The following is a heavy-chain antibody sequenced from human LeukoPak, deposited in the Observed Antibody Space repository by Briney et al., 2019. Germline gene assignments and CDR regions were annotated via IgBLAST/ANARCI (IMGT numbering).Heavy chain of an antibody. CDR3: ARSNYDFWSAPDY. CDR2: ISYDGSNK. V-gene: IGHV3-30-3*01. CDR1: GFTFSSYA. J-gene: IGHJ4*02. Sequence: PGRSLRLSCAASGFTFSSYAMHWVRQAPGKGLEWVAVISYDGSNKYYADSVKGRFTISRDNSKNTLYLQMNSLRAEHTAVYYCARSNYDFWSAPDYWGQGTLVTVSS. D-gene: IGHD3-3*01.